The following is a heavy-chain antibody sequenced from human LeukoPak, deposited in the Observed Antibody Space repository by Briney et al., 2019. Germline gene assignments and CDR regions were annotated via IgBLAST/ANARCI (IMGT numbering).Heavy chain of an antibody. CDR3: AKDRSSGYYFFDY. V-gene: IGHV3-23*01. CDR2: ISGSGGST. D-gene: IGHD3-22*01. Sequence: GGSLRLSCAASGFTFGSYGMSWVRQAPGKGLEWVSAISGSGGSTYYADSVKGRFTISRDNSKNTLYLQMNSLRAEDTAVYYCAKDRSSGYYFFDYWGQGTLVTVSS. J-gene: IGHJ4*02. CDR1: GFTFGSYG.